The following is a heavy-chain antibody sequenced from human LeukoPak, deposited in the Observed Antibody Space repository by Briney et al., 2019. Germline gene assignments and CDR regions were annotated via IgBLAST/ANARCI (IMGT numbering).Heavy chain of an antibody. CDR1: GGSISSYY. V-gene: IGHV4-59*01. J-gene: IGHJ5*02. Sequence: PSETLSLTCTVSGGSISSYYWSWIRQPPGKGLEWIGYIYYSGGTNYNPSLKSRVTISVDTSKNQFSLKLSSVTAADTAVYYCARGGYSSLGPRGYWFDPWGQGTLVTVSS. D-gene: IGHD6-19*01. CDR2: IYYSGGT. CDR3: ARGGYSSLGPRGYWFDP.